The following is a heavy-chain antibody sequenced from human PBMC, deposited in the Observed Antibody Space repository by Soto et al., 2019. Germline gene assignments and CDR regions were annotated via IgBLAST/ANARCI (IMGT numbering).Heavy chain of an antibody. CDR2: IHPSGGGS. J-gene: IGHJ4*02. CDR1: GYPFNTYY. Sequence: VASVKVSCKSSGYPFNTYYLHWVRQAPGQGLEWMGMIHPSGGGSTYAQKFLGRVTMTMDSSTSTVFMELTSLRSADTAVYYCARGGHIAVVTDSFDSWGQGTLVTVS. V-gene: IGHV1-46*02. CDR3: ARGGHIAVVTDSFDS. D-gene: IGHD2-21*02.